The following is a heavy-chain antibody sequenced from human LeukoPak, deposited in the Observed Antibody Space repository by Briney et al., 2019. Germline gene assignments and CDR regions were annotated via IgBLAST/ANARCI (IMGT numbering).Heavy chain of an antibody. CDR2: IIPIFGTA. Sequence: SVKVSCKASGGTFSSYAISWVRQAPGQGLEWMGGIIPIFGTANYAQKFQGRVTITADESTSTAYMELSSLRSEDTAVYYCARGTTVTMIGDVLYYYMDVWGKGTTVTVSS. V-gene: IGHV1-69*13. J-gene: IGHJ6*03. CDR3: ARGTTVTMIGDVLYYYMDV. D-gene: IGHD4-17*01. CDR1: GGTFSSYA.